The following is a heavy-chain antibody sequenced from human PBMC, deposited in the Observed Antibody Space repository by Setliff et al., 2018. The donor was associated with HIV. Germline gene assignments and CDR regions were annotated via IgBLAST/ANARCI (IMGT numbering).Heavy chain of an antibody. CDR3: VKGVCTSSSCELEF. D-gene: IGHD2-2*01. J-gene: IGHJ4*02. CDR2: INWNSGSI. CDR1: GFTFEDYA. V-gene: IGHV3-9*01. Sequence: SLRLSCVGSGFTFEDYAMHWVRQAPGKGLEWVAAINWNSGSIGYADSVKGRFTISRDNAKKSLYLQMNSLRSEDTALYHCVKGVCTSSSCELEFWGQGTLVTVSS.